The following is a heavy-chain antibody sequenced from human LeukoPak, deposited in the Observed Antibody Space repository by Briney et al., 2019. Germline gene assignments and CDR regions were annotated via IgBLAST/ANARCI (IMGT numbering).Heavy chain of an antibody. D-gene: IGHD1-26*01. CDR3: ARAQGALDY. Sequence: GGSLRLSCAASGFTITTYAVNWVRQAPGKGLEWVSGIGGGGTEYYADSVEGRFIISSDSSQNLVHFQMNSLTVEDTAVYYCARAQGALDYWGQGTLVTVSS. CDR2: IGGGGTE. V-gene: IGHV3-23*01. CDR1: GFTITTYA. J-gene: IGHJ4*02.